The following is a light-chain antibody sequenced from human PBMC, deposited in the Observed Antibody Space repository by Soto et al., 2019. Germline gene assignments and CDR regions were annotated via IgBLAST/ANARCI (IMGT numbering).Light chain of an antibody. CDR2: DAS. CDR3: QQYDTSHT. V-gene: IGKV3-20*01. CDR1: QSVSTF. Sequence: EMVLTQSPGTLSLSPGERATLSCRASQSVSTFLAWYQQKPGQAPRLLIYDASTRATGIPDRFSGSGSGTDFTLTISRLEPEDFAMYYCQQYDTSHTFGQGTKV. J-gene: IGKJ2*01.